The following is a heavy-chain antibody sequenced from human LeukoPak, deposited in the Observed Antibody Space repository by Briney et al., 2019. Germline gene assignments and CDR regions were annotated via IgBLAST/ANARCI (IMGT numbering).Heavy chain of an antibody. D-gene: IGHD2-21*01. CDR3: ATVRWGLIRGWYFDL. CDR2: FDPEDGET. V-gene: IGHV1-24*01. CDR1: GYTLTESS. J-gene: IGHJ2*01. Sequence: ASVKVSCKVSGYTLTESSMHWVRQAPGKGLEWMGGFDPEDGETIYAQKFQGRVTMTEDTSTDTAYMELSSLRSEDTAVYYCATVRWGLIRGWYFDLWGRGTLVTVSS.